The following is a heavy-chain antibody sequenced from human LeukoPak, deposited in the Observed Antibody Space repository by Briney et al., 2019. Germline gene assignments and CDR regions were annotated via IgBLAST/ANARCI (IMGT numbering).Heavy chain of an antibody. Sequence: SQTLSLTCTVSGGSISSGDYYWSWIRQPPGKGLEWIGYIYYSGSTYYNPSLKSRVTISVDTSKNQFSLKLSSVTAADTAVYYCARAPTLKLLWFGDLLSSNYFDYWGQGTLVTVSS. J-gene: IGHJ4*02. CDR2: IYYSGST. D-gene: IGHD3-10*01. V-gene: IGHV4-30-4*01. CDR3: ARAPTLKLLWFGDLLSSNYFDY. CDR1: GGSISSGDYY.